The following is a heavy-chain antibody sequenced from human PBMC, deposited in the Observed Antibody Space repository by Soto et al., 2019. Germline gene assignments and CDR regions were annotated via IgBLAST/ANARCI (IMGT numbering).Heavy chain of an antibody. CDR3: TRYLTHDTGP. J-gene: IGHJ5*02. CDR2: ISPDGSEE. CDR1: GFTFSGYW. D-gene: IGHD2-8*02. Sequence: EVQLVESGGGLVQPGGSLGLSCAASGFTFSGYWMTWVRQAPGKGLEGVANISPDGSEEYYVDSGKGRFTISRDSATNSVYLQMNTPRGEDTALYCCTRYLTHDTGPWGQGTQVTVSS. V-gene: IGHV3-7*04.